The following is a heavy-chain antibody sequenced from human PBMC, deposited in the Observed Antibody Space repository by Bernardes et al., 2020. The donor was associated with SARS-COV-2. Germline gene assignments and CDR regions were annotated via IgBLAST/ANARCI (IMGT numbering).Heavy chain of an antibody. Sequence: ASVKVSCKASGYTFTSYGISWVRQAPGQGLEWMGWISAYNGNTNYAQKLQGRVTMTTDTSTSTAYMELRSLRSDDTAVYYCARVQRSTLFGVVIGRITLDMDVWGKGTTVTVSS. CDR2: ISAYNGNT. CDR1: GYTFTSYG. D-gene: IGHD3-3*01. V-gene: IGHV1-18*01. CDR3: ARVQRSTLFGVVIGRITLDMDV. J-gene: IGHJ6*03.